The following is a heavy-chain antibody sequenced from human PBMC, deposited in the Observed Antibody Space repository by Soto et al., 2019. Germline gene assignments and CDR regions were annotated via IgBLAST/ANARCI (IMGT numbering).Heavy chain of an antibody. CDR2: IIPIFGTA. CDR3: GRGAIWFGECYNWCDP. V-gene: IGHV1-69*12. D-gene: IGHD3-10*01. CDR1: GGTFSSYA. Sequence: QVQLVQSGAEVKKPGSSVKVSCKASGGTFSSYAISWVRQAPGQGLEWMGGIIPIFGTANYAQKFQGRVTITADESTSXAYLELSSLRSEDTAVYYWGRGAIWFGECYNWCDPWGQGTLVTVSS. J-gene: IGHJ5*02.